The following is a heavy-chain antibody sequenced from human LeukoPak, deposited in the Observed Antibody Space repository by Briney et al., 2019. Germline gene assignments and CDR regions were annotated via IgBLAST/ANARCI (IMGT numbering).Heavy chain of an antibody. J-gene: IGHJ4*02. CDR3: ARNEED. Sequence: EPLSLPCSLSCGPISRGGYFWRSIRQHPGKGLEWIGYIYYSGSPYYNPSLKSRVTISVDTSKNQFSLKLSSVTAADTAVYYCARNEEDWGQGTLVTVSS. CDR2: IYYSGSP. CDR1: CGPISRGGYF. V-gene: IGHV4-31*03.